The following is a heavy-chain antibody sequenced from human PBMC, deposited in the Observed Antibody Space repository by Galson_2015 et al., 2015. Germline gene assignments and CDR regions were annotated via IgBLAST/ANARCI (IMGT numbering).Heavy chain of an antibody. CDR1: GFTFSSYW. D-gene: IGHD6-13*01. CDR2: VNGDGSST. V-gene: IGHV3-74*01. CDR3: ARDSSPIY. J-gene: IGHJ4*02. Sequence: SLRLSCAASGFTFSSYWMHWVRQAPGKGLVWVSRVNGDGSSTSYADSVKGRFTISRDNAKNTLYLQMNSLRAEDTAVYYCARDSSPIYWGQGTLATVSS.